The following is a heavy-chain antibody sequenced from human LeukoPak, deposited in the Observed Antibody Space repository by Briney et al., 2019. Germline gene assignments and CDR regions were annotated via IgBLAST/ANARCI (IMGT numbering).Heavy chain of an antibody. Sequence: SETLSLTCTVSGGSISSYYWSWIRQPPGKGLEWIGYIYYSGSTNYNPSLKSRVTISVDTSKNQFSLKLSSATAADTAVYYCARDRGFGSYFDYWGQGTLVTVSS. CDR1: GGSISSYY. D-gene: IGHD3-10*01. CDR2: IYYSGST. V-gene: IGHV4-59*01. J-gene: IGHJ4*02. CDR3: ARDRGFGSYFDY.